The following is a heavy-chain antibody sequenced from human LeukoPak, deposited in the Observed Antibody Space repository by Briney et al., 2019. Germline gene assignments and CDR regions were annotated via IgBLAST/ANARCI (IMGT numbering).Heavy chain of an antibody. CDR3: ARGGFYGHPFDF. J-gene: IGHJ4*02. V-gene: IGHV4-39*07. CDR2: IYYTGTT. CDR1: GGSIDNSIYY. Sequence: SGTLSLTCTVSGGSIDNSIYYWGWIRQSPEKGLEWIGSIYYTGTTNYNPSLESRVTISVDASNNQVSLTLNSVTAADTAVYFCARGGFYGHPFDFGGQGTLVTVSS. D-gene: IGHD3-10*01.